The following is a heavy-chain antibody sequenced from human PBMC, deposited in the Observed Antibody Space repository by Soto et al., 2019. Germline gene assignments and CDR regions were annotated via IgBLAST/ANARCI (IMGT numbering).Heavy chain of an antibody. CDR1: GYTFTGYY. Sequence: GASVKVSCKASGYTFTGYYMHWVRQAPGQGLEWMGWINPNSGGTNYAQKFQGWVTMTRDTSISTAYMELSRLRSDDTAVYYCARDRAAAGKVDDYYYFGMDVWGQGTTVTVSS. CDR2: INPNSGGT. V-gene: IGHV1-2*04. J-gene: IGHJ6*01. CDR3: ARDRAAAGKVDDYYYFGMDV. D-gene: IGHD6-13*01.